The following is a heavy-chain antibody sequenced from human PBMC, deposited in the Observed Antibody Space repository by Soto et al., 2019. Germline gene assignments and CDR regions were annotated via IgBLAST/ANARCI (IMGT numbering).Heavy chain of an antibody. CDR2: IYHSGST. CDR3: ARELGHGMDV. V-gene: IGHV4-30-2*01. J-gene: IGHJ6*02. Sequence: EWIGYIYHSGSTYYNPSLKSRVTISVDRSKNQFSLKLSSVTAADTAVYYCARELGHGMDVWGQGTTVTVSS. D-gene: IGHD3-16*01.